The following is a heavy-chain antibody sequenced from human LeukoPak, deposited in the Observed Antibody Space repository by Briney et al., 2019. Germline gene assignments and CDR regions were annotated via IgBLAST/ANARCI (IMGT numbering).Heavy chain of an antibody. J-gene: IGHJ3*02. CDR2: IKQDGSEK. D-gene: IGHD3-22*01. V-gene: IGHV3-7*01. Sequence: QAGGSLRLSCAASGFTFSSYWMSWVRQAPGKGLEWVANIKQDGSEKYYVDSVKGRFTISRDNAKNSLYLQMNSLRAEDTAVYYCARRRTVYYDSSVDAFDIWGQGTMVTVSS. CDR1: GFTFSSYW. CDR3: ARRRTVYYDSSVDAFDI.